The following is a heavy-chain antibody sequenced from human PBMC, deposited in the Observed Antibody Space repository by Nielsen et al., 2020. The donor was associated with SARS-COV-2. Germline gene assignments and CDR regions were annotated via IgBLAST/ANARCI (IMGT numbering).Heavy chain of an antibody. V-gene: IGHV7-4-1*02. CDR2: IGTNIGKP. D-gene: IGHD3-10*01. J-gene: IGHJ6*02. CDR3: ARENSGPGGTASYGMDL. Sequence: ASVKVSCKASGYSFSRYPMNWVRQAPGQGLEWMGWIGTNIGKPTPAQGFTGRFVFSSDTSVSTASLQISTLRAEDTAVYYCARENSGPGGTASYGMDLWGQGTTVTVSS. CDR1: GYSFSRYP.